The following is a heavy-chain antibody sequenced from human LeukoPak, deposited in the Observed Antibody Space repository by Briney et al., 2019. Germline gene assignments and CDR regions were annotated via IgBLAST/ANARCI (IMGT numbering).Heavy chain of an antibody. CDR1: GFTFSNHG. Sequence: PGGSLRLSCAASGFTFSNHGMNWVRQAPGKGLEWAPGISPSGDITYYADSVKGRFTISRDNSKNTLYLEVISLTAEDTAVYYCAKDDAWLRFGEWSQGTLVTVSS. CDR2: ISPSGDIT. J-gene: IGHJ4*02. V-gene: IGHV3-23*01. D-gene: IGHD3-10*01. CDR3: AKDDAWLRFGE.